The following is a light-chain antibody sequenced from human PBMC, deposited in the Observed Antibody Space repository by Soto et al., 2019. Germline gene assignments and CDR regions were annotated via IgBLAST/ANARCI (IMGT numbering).Light chain of an antibody. CDR3: QQYDTFPWT. V-gene: IGKV1-5*03. Sequence: DIQMTQSPSTLSGSVGDRVTITCRASQTISSWLSWYQRKPGKAPKLLIYKASTLKSGVPSRLSGSGSGTEFTLTISSLQPDDFATYYCQQYDTFPWTFGQGTKVDI. CDR2: KAS. J-gene: IGKJ1*01. CDR1: QTISSW.